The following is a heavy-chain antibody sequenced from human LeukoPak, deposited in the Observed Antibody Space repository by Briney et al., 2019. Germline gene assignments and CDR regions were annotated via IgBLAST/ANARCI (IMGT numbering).Heavy chain of an antibody. V-gene: IGHV1-69*04. J-gene: IGHJ4*02. Sequence: GASVKVSCKASGGTFSSYAISWVRQAPGHGLESMGRIIPILGIANYAQKFQGRVTITADKSTSTAYMELSSLRSEDTAVYYCARVTPLRYLYWTPDYWGQGTLVTVSS. CDR3: ARVTPLRYLYWTPDY. D-gene: IGHD3-9*01. CDR2: IIPILGIA. CDR1: GGTFSSYA.